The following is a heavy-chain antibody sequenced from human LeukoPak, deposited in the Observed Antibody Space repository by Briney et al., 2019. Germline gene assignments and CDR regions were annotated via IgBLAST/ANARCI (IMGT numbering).Heavy chain of an antibody. CDR3: ARGADSGYSSDN. CDR2: ISSSSSYI. J-gene: IGHJ4*02. CDR1: GFTFSSYS. D-gene: IGHD3-9*01. Sequence: NPGGSLRLSCAASGFTFSSYSMNWVRQAPGKGLEWVSSISSSSSYIYYADSVKGRFTISRDNAKNTLYLQMNSLRAEDTAVYYCARGADSGYSSDNWGQGTLVSVSS. V-gene: IGHV3-21*01.